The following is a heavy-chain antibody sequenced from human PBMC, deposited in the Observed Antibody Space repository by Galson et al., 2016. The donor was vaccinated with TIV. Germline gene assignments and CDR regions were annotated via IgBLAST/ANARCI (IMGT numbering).Heavy chain of an antibody. CDR1: GYTFINYA. D-gene: IGHD6-13*01. CDR2: ITPANVNP. Sequence: SVKVSCKASGYTFINYAMYWVRQAPGQRLEWMGWITPANVNPRYSKTFRGRVTLTRDTSATTAYMELTSLTSDDTAVYYCANRGYSSWYSFEIWGQGTMVTVSS. V-gene: IGHV1-3*01. CDR3: ANRGYSSWYSFEI. J-gene: IGHJ3*02.